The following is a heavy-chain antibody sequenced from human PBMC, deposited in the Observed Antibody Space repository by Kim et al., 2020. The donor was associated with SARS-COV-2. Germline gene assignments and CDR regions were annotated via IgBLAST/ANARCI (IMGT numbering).Heavy chain of an antibody. J-gene: IGHJ4*02. V-gene: IGHV3-23*01. CDR3: AKDAKPTTYSRFDY. D-gene: IGHD1-26*01. Sequence: ADSVKGRFTIARDNSKNTLYLQMNSLRAEDTAVYYCAKDAKPTTYSRFDYWGQGTLVTVSS.